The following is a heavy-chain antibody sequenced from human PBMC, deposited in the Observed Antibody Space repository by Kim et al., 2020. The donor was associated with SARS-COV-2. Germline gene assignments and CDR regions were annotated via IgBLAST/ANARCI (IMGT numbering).Heavy chain of an antibody. CDR3: ARDGGGSSYDADY. D-gene: IGHD3-16*01. V-gene: IGHV3-30*07. J-gene: IGHJ4*02. Sequence: AVSGKGRFTIPTDNAKNTMYIKMNSLRAEDTAVYYCARDGGGSSYDADYWGPGTLVTVSS.